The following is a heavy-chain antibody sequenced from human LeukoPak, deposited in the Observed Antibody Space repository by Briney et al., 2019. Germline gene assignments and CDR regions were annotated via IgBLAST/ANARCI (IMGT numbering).Heavy chain of an antibody. CDR2: VSHSGNT. J-gene: IGHJ3*02. CDR3: ATKDSASYHYGAFDI. Sequence: SETLSLTCSVYRGSFSAYYWSWVRQSPGKEVEWIGEVSHSGNTAYNPSLPSRVTISLDKSKNQLSLTLKSMTAADTAVYYCATKDSASYHYGAFDIWGQGTIVTVSP. D-gene: IGHD4-17*01. V-gene: IGHV4-34*01. CDR1: RGSFSAYY.